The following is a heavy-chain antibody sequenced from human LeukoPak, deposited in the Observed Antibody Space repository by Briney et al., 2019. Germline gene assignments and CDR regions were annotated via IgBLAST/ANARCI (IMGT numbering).Heavy chain of an antibody. D-gene: IGHD3-22*01. CDR1: GFTFSNYA. V-gene: IGHV3-23*01. J-gene: IGHJ4*02. CDR3: AKVPYDSSGYYYFDY. CDR2: ISGSGGRT. Sequence: GGSLRLSCAASGFTFSNYAMSWVRQAPGTRLEWVSAISGSGGRTYYADSVKGRFTISRDNSKNTLCLHMNSLRAEDTAVYYRAKVPYDSSGYYYFDYWGQGTLVTVSS.